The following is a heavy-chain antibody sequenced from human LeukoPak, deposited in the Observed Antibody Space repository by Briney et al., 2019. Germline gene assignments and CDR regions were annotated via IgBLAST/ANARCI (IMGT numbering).Heavy chain of an antibody. CDR1: GFTFSSYS. V-gene: IGHV3-21*01. Sequence: PGGSLRLSCAASGFTFSSYSMNWVRQAPGKGLEWVSSISSSSSYIYYADSVKGRFTISRDNAKNSLYLQMNSLRAEDTAVYYCARDAYNHGAFDIWGQGTMVTVSS. CDR3: ARDAYNHGAFDI. J-gene: IGHJ3*02. D-gene: IGHD1-1*01. CDR2: ISSSSSYI.